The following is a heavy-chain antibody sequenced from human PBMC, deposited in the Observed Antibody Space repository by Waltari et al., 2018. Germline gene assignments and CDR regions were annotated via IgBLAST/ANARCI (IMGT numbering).Heavy chain of an antibody. CDR2: IRSKANSYAT. V-gene: IGHV3-73*02. CDR3: TRQCND. CDR1: GFTFTGSA. Sequence: EVQLVESGGGLVQPGGSLNLPCAASGFTFTGSAMHWVRQASGKGLEWVGRIRSKANSYATAYAASVKGRFTISRDDSKNTAYLQMNSLKTEDTAVYYSTRQCNDWGQGTLVTVSS. J-gene: IGHJ4*02. D-gene: IGHD2-8*01.